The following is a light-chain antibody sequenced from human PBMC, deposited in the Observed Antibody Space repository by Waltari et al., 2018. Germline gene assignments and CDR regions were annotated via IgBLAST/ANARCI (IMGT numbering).Light chain of an antibody. J-gene: IGKJ1*01. Sequence: AIRMTQSPSSFSASTGDRVTITCRASQGISSYLAWYQQKPGKAPKLLIYAASTLQSGVPSRFSGSGSGTDFTLTISRLQSEDFATYYCQQYYSYPRTFGQGTKVEIK. V-gene: IGKV1-8*01. CDR1: QGISSY. CDR3: QQYYSYPRT. CDR2: AAS.